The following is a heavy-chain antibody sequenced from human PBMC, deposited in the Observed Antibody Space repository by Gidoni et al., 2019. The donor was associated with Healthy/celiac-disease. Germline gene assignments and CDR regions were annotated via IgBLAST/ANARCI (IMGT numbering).Heavy chain of an antibody. CDR1: GGSFSGYY. J-gene: IGHJ4*02. CDR2: INHSGST. Sequence: QVQLQQWGAGLLKPSETLSLTCAVYGGSFSGYYWSWIRQPPGKGLEWIGEINHSGSTNYNPSLKSRVTISVDTSKNQFSLKLSSVTAADTAVYYCARARGSYDDLDYWGQGTLVTVSS. D-gene: IGHD1-26*01. V-gene: IGHV4-34*01. CDR3: ARARGSYDDLDY.